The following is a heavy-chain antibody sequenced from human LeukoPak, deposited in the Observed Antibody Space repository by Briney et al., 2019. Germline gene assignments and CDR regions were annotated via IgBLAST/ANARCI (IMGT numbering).Heavy chain of an antibody. CDR2: VHHSGST. D-gene: IGHD4/OR15-4a*01. J-gene: IGHJ5*02. CDR3: AADYTRSFRS. V-gene: IGHV4-39*01. CDR1: GGSISSGEYF. Sequence: SETLSLTCSVSGGSISSGEYFWSWFRQPPGKGLEWIGEVHHSGSTNYNPSLKSRVVISVDTSKNQFSLRLNSVSAADTAMYYCAADYTRSFRSWGQGTLVTVSS.